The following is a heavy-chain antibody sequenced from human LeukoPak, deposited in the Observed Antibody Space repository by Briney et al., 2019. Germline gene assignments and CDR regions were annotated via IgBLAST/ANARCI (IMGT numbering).Heavy chain of an antibody. J-gene: IGHJ4*02. CDR3: ARGRDSSSWSLGH. V-gene: IGHV1-69*01. Sequence: SVKVSCKASGGTFSSYAISWVRQAPGQGLEWMGGIIPVFGTANYAQKFQGRVTITADESTSTAYMELSSLRSEDTAVYYCARGRDSSSWSLGHWGQGTLVTVSS. CDR2: IIPVFGTA. D-gene: IGHD6-13*01. CDR1: GGTFSSYA.